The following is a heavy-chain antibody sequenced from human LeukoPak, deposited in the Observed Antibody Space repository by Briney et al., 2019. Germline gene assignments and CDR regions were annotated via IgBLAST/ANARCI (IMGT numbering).Heavy chain of an antibody. CDR2: IGAEGDT. D-gene: IGHD4-17*01. V-gene: IGHV3-23*01. Sequence: PGGSLRLSCAASGFTFSTYAMSWVRQAPGKGLQWVVFIGAEGDTYYAESVKGRFTVSRDNSRNTIYLHLNSLTGDDTATYYCVKSATVTTPRGRFDVWGQGTMVTVSS. CDR1: GFTFSTYA. J-gene: IGHJ3*01. CDR3: VKSATVTTPRGRFDV.